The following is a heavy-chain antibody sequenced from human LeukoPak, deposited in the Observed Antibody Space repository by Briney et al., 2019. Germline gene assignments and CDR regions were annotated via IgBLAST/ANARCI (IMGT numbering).Heavy chain of an antibody. Sequence: TWVRQHPGKGLEWIGYIYYSGSTYYNPSLKSRLTMSVDTSKNQFSLKLSSVTAADTGVYYCARGAVRGVMVFDYWGQGTLVSVSS. D-gene: IGHD3-10*01. V-gene: IGHV4-31*02. J-gene: IGHJ4*02. CDR3: ARGAVRGVMVFDY. CDR2: IYYSGST.